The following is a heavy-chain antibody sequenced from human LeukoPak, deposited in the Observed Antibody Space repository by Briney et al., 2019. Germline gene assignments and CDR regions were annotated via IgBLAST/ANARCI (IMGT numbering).Heavy chain of an antibody. V-gene: IGHV4-31*03. CDR1: GGSISSGGYY. J-gene: IGHJ4*02. CDR3: ARGQKTYGDYEYYFDY. Sequence: PSETLSLTCTVSGGSISSGGYYWSWIRQHPGKGLEWIGYIYYSGSTYYNPSLKSRVTISVDTSKNQFSLKLSSVTAADTAVYYCARGQKTYGDYEYYFDYWGQGTLVTVSP. D-gene: IGHD4-17*01. CDR2: IYYSGST.